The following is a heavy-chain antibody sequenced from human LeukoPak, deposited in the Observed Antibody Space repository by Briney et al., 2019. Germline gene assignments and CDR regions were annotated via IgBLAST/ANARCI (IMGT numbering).Heavy chain of an antibody. CDR3: ARSSSGWYVHFDY. V-gene: IGHV6-1*01. D-gene: IGHD6-19*01. J-gene: IGHJ4*02. Sequence: SRTLSLTCAISGDSVSSNAAAWNWIRQSPSRGLEWLGRTYYRSKWYNDYAVFVNSRITFNADTSKNQFSLQLNSVTPEDTAVCYCARSSSGWYVHFDYWGQGTLVTVSS. CDR2: TYYRSKWYN. CDR1: GDSVSSNAAA.